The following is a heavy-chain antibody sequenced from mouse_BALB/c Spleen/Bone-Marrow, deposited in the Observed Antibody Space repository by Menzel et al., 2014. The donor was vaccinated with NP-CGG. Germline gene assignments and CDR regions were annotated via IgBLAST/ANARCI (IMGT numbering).Heavy chain of an antibody. D-gene: IGHD2-12*01. V-gene: IGHV1-39*01. CDR1: GYSFTGYN. J-gene: IGHJ2*01. CDR3: ARGGYTTRGGYFDY. Sequence: EVQLVESGPELEKPGASVKISCKASGYSFTGYNMNWVKRSNGKSLEWIGNIDPYYGGTSYNQKFKGKATLTVDKSSSPAYWQLKSRTSEDGAVYYCARGGYTTRGGYFDYWGQAPPPTVPS. CDR2: IDPYYGGT.